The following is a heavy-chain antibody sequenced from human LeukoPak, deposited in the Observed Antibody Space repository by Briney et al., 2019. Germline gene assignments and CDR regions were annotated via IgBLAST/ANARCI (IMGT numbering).Heavy chain of an antibody. J-gene: IGHJ4*02. V-gene: IGHV3-48*01. CDR1: GFTFSRYG. Sequence: GGSLRLSCATSGFTFSRYGMNWVRQAPGKRLEWVSYISSSSSTTYYTDSVKGRFTISRDNSKNTLYLQMGSLRADDMAVYYCARDGSDCRGGTCDRGPYDYWGQGTLVTVSS. CDR3: ARDGSDCRGGTCDRGPYDY. CDR2: ISSSSSTT. D-gene: IGHD2-15*01.